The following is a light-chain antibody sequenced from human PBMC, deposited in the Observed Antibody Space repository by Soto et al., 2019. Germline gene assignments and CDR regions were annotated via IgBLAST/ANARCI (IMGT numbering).Light chain of an antibody. V-gene: IGKV1-5*01. Sequence: DIQMTQSPSTLSASVGDRVAITCRASQSISSWLAWYQQKPGKAPKLLIHDASTLQSGVPSRFSGSGSGTEFTLTINCLQPDDFATYYCHQYEDYPIYTFAQGTNVDIK. J-gene: IGKJ2*01. CDR2: DAS. CDR1: QSISSW. CDR3: HQYEDYPIYT.